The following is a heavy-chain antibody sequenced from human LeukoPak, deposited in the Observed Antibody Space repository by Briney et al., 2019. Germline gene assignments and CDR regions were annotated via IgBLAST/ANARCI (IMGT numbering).Heavy chain of an antibody. CDR2: VYYNGNT. CDR3: ARGDYDFWSGNWRFDT. CDR1: GEPISSYY. V-gene: IGHV4-59*01. D-gene: IGHD3-3*01. J-gene: IGHJ4*02. Sequence: SETLSLTCLVSGEPISSYYWSWIRQAPGRGPEYIGNVYYNGNTNYNPSLKSRVAISVDASKNQFSLKVDSVTTADTAVYYCARGDYDFWSGNWRFDTWGQGTLVTVPS.